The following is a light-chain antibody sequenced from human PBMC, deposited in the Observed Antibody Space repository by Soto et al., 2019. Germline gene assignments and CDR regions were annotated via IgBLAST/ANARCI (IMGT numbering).Light chain of an antibody. Sequence: DIQLTQSPSFLSASVGDRVTITCRASQDINTYLAWYQQKPGKAPELLIFAASTLQNGVPSRFSGSGSGTEFTVTITSLQPEDFATYYCQQRKSYPLTFGQGTRLEIK. J-gene: IGKJ5*01. CDR1: QDINTY. CDR3: QQRKSYPLT. V-gene: IGKV1-9*01. CDR2: AAS.